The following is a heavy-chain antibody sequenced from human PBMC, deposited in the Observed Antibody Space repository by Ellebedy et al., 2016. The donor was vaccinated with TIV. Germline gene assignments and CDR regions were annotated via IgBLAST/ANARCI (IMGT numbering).Heavy chain of an antibody. CDR2: ISAYNGNT. V-gene: IGHV1-18*01. D-gene: IGHD2-21*01. CDR1: GGTFSSYA. CDR3: ARGGRVITPGAR. J-gene: IGHJ4*02. Sequence: ASVKVSCXASGGTFSSYAISWVRQAPGQGLEWMGWISAYNGNTNYAQKLQGRVTMTTDTSTSTAYMELRSLRSEDTAVYYCARGGRVITPGARWGQGTLVTVSS.